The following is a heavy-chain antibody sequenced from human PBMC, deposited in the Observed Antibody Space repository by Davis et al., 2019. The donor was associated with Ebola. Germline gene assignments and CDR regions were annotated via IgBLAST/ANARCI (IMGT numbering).Heavy chain of an antibody. CDR1: GYTFTAYH. CDR3: ARGSAMEEQLLPTNYFDP. CDR2: INPNSGGT. Sequence: AASVKVSCKASGYTFTAYHIHWVRQAPGQGLEWMGRINPNSGGTNDAQRFQARVTMTSDTSTRTAYMELSRLTSDDTAVYYCARGSAMEEQLLPTNYFDPWGQGTLVTVSS. J-gene: IGHJ5*02. V-gene: IGHV1-2*06. D-gene: IGHD2-2*01.